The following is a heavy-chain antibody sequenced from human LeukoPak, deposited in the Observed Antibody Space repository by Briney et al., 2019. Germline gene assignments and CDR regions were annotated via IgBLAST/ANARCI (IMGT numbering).Heavy chain of an antibody. CDR1: GFTFSTCE. CDR2: ISGISGSTT. Sequence: GGSLRLSCAASGFTFSTCELSWVRQAPGKGLEWVAAISGISGSTTIYAGSVKGRFTVSRDNYKSTLYLQMNSLRVEDTAVYYCAKNYGSDRGVPYGMDVWGQGATVTVAS. CDR3: AKNYGSDRGVPYGMDV. V-gene: IGHV3-23*01. D-gene: IGHD3-10*01. J-gene: IGHJ6*02.